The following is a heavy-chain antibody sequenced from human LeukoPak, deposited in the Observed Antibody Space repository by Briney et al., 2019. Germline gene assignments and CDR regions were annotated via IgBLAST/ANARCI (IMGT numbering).Heavy chain of an antibody. V-gene: IGHV4-39*07. D-gene: IGHD2-8*01. J-gene: IGHJ3*02. CDR2: IYYSGST. Sequence: SETLSLTCTVSGGSISSSSYYWGWIRQPPGKGLEWIGSIYYSGSTYYNPSLKSRVTISVDTSKNQSSLKLSSVAAEDTAVYYCANGVYVFDIWGQGTMVSVSS. CDR1: GGSISSSSYY. CDR3: ANGVYVFDI.